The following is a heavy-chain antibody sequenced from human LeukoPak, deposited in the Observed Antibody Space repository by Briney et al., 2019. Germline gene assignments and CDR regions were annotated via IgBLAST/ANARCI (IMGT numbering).Heavy chain of an antibody. D-gene: IGHD2-2*01. CDR3: AKDYCSSTSCYVDY. CDR2: ISSSGSTI. Sequence: KPGGSLRLSCAASGFTFSDYYMSWIRQAPGKGLEWVSYISSSGSTIYYADSVKGRFTISRDNAKNSLYLQMNSLRAEDTAVYYCAKDYCSSTSCYVDYWGQGTLVTVSS. J-gene: IGHJ4*02. CDR1: GFTFSDYY. V-gene: IGHV3-11*01.